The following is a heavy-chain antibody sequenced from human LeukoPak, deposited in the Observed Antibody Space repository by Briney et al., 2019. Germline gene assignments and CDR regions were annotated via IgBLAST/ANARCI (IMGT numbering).Heavy chain of an antibody. Sequence: SETMSLTSTVSGGSISSYSWSWIRQPPGKGLEWIGYIYTSGSTNYNPSLKSRVTISVDTFKNQFSLKLSSVTAADTAVNYCARQGTSLTNAFDIWGQGTMVTVSS. D-gene: IGHD2-2*01. CDR2: IYTSGST. V-gene: IGHV4-4*09. CDR1: GGSISSYS. J-gene: IGHJ3*02. CDR3: ARQGTSLTNAFDI.